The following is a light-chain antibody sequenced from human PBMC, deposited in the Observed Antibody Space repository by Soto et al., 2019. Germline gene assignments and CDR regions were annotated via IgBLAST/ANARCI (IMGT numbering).Light chain of an antibody. V-gene: IGKV1-39*01. CDR2: AAS. CDR3: QQSYSTPWT. Sequence: DIQMTQSPSSLSASVGDRVTITCRASQSIDSYLNWYQQKPVKAPKLLIYAASNLQSGVPSRFSGSGSGTDFTLTISSLQPEDFATSSCQQSYSTPWTFGQGTKVEIK. CDR1: QSIDSY. J-gene: IGKJ1*01.